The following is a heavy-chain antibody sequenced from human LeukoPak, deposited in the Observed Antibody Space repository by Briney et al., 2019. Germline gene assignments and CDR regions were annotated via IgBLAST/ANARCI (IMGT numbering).Heavy chain of an antibody. V-gene: IGHV4-59*01. CDR1: GGSISSYS. CDR3: ARVEGTPYSYYGMDV. J-gene: IGHJ6*02. CDR2: VSYSGST. D-gene: IGHD3-10*01. Sequence: SETLSLTCTVSGGSISSYSWSWIRQPPGKGLEWIGYVSYSGSTNYNPSLKCRVTISVDTSKNQFSLKLSSVTAADTAVYFCARVEGTPYSYYGMDVWGQGTTVTVPS.